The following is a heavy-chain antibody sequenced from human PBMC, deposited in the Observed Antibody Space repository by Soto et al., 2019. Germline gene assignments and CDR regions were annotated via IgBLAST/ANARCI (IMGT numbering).Heavy chain of an antibody. CDR3: ARIESIARNWFDP. CDR1: GSSFTNYW. Sequence: PGESLKISCKGSGSSFTNYWISWVRQMPGKGLEWMGNIDPVDSYANYSPSFQGHVTFSVDTSISTAYLQWSSLKASDTAMYFCARIESIARNWFDPWGQGTLVTVSS. V-gene: IGHV5-10-1*01. CDR2: IDPVDSYA. J-gene: IGHJ5*02. D-gene: IGHD6-13*01.